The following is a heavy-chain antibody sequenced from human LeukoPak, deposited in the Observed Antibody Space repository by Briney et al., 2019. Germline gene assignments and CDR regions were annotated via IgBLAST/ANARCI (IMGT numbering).Heavy chain of an antibody. CDR1: GFTFSNYA. J-gene: IGHJ4*02. D-gene: IGHD3-10*01. CDR2: ISGSGGST. Sequence: GESLRLSCAASGFTFSNYAMNWVRQAPGKGLEWVSAISGSGGSTNYADSVKGRFTISRDNSKNTLYLQMNSLRAEDTAAYYCAKGLYGSGSYDYWGQGTLVTVSS. V-gene: IGHV3-23*01. CDR3: AKGLYGSGSYDY.